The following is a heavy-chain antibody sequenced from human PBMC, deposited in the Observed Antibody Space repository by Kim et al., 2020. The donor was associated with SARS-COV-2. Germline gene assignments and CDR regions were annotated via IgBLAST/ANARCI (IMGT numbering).Heavy chain of an antibody. D-gene: IGHD3-16*01. CDR3: TRDPRGGAFAMITFGGVGRG. CDR1: GFTFGDYA. V-gene: IGHV3-49*03. CDR2: IRSKAYGGTT. J-gene: IGHJ4*02. Sequence: GGSLRLSCTASGFTFGDYAMSWFRQAPGKGLEWVGFIRSKAYGGTTEYAASVKGRFTISRDDSKSIAYLQMNSLKTEDTAVYYCTRDPRGGAFAMITFGGVGRGWGQGTLVTVSS.